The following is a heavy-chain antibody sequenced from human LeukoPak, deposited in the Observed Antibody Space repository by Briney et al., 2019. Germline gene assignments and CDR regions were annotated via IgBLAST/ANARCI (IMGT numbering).Heavy chain of an antibody. Sequence: GGSLRLSCAASGFTFSSYSMNWVRQAPGKGLEWVSYISSSSSTIYYADSVKGRFTISRDNAKNSLYLQMNSLRAEDTAVYYCGRGGGYYASGSSYWGQGTLVTVSS. CDR3: GRGGGYYASGSSY. CDR1: GFTFSSYS. V-gene: IGHV3-48*01. CDR2: ISSSSSTI. D-gene: IGHD3-10*01. J-gene: IGHJ4*02.